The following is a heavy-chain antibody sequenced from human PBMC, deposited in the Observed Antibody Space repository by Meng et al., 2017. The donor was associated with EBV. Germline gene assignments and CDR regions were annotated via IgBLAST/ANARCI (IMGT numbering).Heavy chain of an antibody. Sequence: QGQRGQAGAEVNKPGASVKVSCKVSGYTFTGYYMHWVRQAPGQGLEWMGRINPNSGGTNYAQKFQGRVTMTRDTSISTAYMELSRLRSDDTAVYYCARVGIAVAGTGDYWGQGTLVTVSS. V-gene: IGHV1-2*06. J-gene: IGHJ4*02. D-gene: IGHD6-19*01. CDR2: INPNSGGT. CDR3: ARVGIAVAGTGDY. CDR1: GYTFTGYY.